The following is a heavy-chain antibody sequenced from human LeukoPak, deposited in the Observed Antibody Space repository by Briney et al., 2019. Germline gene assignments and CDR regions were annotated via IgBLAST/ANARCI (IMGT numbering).Heavy chain of an antibody. D-gene: IGHD2-15*01. CDR3: ARLLGDLVVYYYYMDV. CDR1: AFTFSSYG. V-gene: IGHV3-30*03. CDR2: ISYDGSNK. Sequence: GGSLRLSCAASAFTFSSYGMHWVRQAPGKGLEWVAVISYDGSNKYYADSVKGRFTISRDNSKNTPYLQMNSLRAEDTAVYYCARLLGDLVVYYYYMDVWGKGTTVTVSS. J-gene: IGHJ6*03.